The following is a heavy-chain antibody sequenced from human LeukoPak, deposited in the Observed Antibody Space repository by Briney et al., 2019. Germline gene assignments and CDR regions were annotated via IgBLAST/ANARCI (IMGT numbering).Heavy chain of an antibody. J-gene: IGHJ4*02. V-gene: IGHV3-53*05. Sequence: GGSLRLSCAASGFTVSSNYMSWVRQAPGKGLEWVSVIYSGGSTYYADSVKGRFTVSRDNSKNTLYLQMNSLRTEDTAVYYCVRDPGQRLVLYYFVQWGQGTLVTVSS. CDR3: VRDPGQRLVLYYFVQ. CDR2: IYSGGST. D-gene: IGHD6-13*01. CDR1: GFTVSSNY.